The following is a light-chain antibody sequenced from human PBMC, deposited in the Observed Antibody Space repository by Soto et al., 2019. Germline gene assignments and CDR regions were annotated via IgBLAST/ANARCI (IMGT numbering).Light chain of an antibody. V-gene: IGKV3-20*01. J-gene: IGKJ2*01. CDR3: QQYGGSPYT. CDR1: QSVRSNY. CDR2: GAS. Sequence: EIVLTQSPGTLSLSPGERATLSCRASQSVRSNYLAWYQQKHGQAPRLLIYGASSRATGITDRFSGTGSGTDFTLTISRLEPEDCAVYYCQQYGGSPYTFGQGTKLEIK.